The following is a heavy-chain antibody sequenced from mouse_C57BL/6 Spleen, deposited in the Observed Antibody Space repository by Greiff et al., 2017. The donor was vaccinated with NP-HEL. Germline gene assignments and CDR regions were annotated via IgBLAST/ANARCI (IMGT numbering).Heavy chain of an antibody. Sequence: QVQLKESGPELVKPGASVKISCKASGYAFSSYWMNWVKQRPGQGLEWIGRIYPGDGDTNYNRKFKGQATLTVNKSSSAAYMQLSSLTSEDSAVYFCANSYYYGSGPFDYWGQGTTLTVSS. CDR3: ANSYYYGSGPFDY. D-gene: IGHD1-1*01. CDR2: IYPGDGDT. J-gene: IGHJ2*01. V-gene: IGHV1-82*01. CDR1: GYAFSSYW.